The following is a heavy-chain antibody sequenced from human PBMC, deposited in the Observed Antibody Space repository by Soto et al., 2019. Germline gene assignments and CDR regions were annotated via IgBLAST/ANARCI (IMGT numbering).Heavy chain of an antibody. CDR2: ISGNGGSA. Sequence: EVHLLESGGGLVQPGGSLRLSCAASEFTFSSYAMSWVRQAPGKGLEWVSGISGNGGSAYYADSVKGRFTISRDNSKNMLYLQMDSLRGEDTAVYYCARDILTGYYRGGYWGQGTLVTVSS. CDR1: EFTFSSYA. V-gene: IGHV3-23*01. CDR3: ARDILTGYYRGGY. D-gene: IGHD3-9*01. J-gene: IGHJ4*02.